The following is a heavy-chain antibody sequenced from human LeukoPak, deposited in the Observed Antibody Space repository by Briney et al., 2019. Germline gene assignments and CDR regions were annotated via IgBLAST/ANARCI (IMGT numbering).Heavy chain of an antibody. V-gene: IGHV5-10-1*01. CDR1: GYSFTSYW. D-gene: IGHD4-17*01. Sequence: GESLKISCKGSGYSFTSYWINWVRQVPGKDLEWMGRIDPSDSYTNYSPSFQGHVTISVDKSSSTAYLQWSSLKASDTAMYYCARLDKLRIFDYWGQGTLVTVSS. J-gene: IGHJ4*02. CDR3: ARLDKLRIFDY. CDR2: IDPSDSYT.